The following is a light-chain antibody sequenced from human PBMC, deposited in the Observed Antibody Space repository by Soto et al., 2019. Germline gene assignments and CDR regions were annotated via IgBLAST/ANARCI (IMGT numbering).Light chain of an antibody. CDR1: QSVSGY. Sequence: EIVLTQTPATLSLSPGERATLSCRASQSVSGYLAWYQQKPGQTPRLLIYATSTRATGIPARFSGSGSGTEFTLTISSLQSEDFAVYYCQHYNNWPLTFGGGTKVDIK. V-gene: IGKV3-15*01. CDR3: QHYNNWPLT. CDR2: ATS. J-gene: IGKJ4*01.